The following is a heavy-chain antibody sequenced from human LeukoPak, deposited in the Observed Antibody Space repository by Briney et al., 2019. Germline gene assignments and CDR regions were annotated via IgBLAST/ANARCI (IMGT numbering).Heavy chain of an antibody. CDR2: IWYDGSNK. V-gene: IGHV3-33*08. Sequence: GGSLRLSCAASGFTFSNYGMHWVRQAPGKGLEGVAVIWYDGSNKYYGDSVKGRFTISRDNSKNTMYLQMNSVTAEDTAVYYCARDIPDTSGYFEDWGQGTLVTVSS. CDR3: ARDIPDTSGYFED. D-gene: IGHD3-22*01. CDR1: GFTFSNYG. J-gene: IGHJ4*02.